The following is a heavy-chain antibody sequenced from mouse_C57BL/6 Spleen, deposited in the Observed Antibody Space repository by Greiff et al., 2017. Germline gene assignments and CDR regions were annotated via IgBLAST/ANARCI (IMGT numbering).Heavy chain of an antibody. Sequence: QVQLQQPGAELVKPGASVKLSCKASGYTFTSYWMHWVKQRPGQGLEWIGMIHPNSGSTNYNEKFKSKATLTVDKSSSTAYMQLSSLTSEDSAVYYCARRYGYDGGYFDVWGTGTTVTVSS. V-gene: IGHV1-64*01. CDR2: IHPNSGST. J-gene: IGHJ1*03. CDR1: GYTFTSYW. CDR3: ARRYGYDGGYFDV. D-gene: IGHD2-2*01.